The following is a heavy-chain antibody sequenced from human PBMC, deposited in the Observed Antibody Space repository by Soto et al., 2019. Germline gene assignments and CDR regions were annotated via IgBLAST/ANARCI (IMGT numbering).Heavy chain of an antibody. D-gene: IGHD3-9*01. V-gene: IGHV3-48*01. CDR3: AMQLRYLDWLPDY. CDR2: ISSSSSTI. Sequence: GSLRLSCAASGFTFSSYSMNWVRQAPGKGLEWVSYISSSSSTIYYADSVKGRFTISRDNAKNSLYLQMNSLRAEDTAVYYCAMQLRYLDWLPDYWGQGTLVTVSS. CDR1: GFTFSSYS. J-gene: IGHJ4*02.